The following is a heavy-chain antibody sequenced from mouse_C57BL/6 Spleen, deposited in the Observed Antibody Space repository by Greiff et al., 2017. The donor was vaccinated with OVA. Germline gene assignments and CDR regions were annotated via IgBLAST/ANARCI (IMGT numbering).Heavy chain of an antibody. CDR1: GYAFTNYL. V-gene: IGHV1-54*01. CDR3: ARGGDYYVTFAY. J-gene: IGHJ3*01. CDR2: INPGSGGT. Sequence: QVQLQQSGAELVRPGTSVKVSCKASGYAFTNYLIEWVKQRPGQGLEWIGVINPGSGGTNYNEKFKGKATLTADKSSSTAYMQLSSLTSEDSAVYFCARGGDYYVTFAYWGQGTLVTVSA. D-gene: IGHD1-1*01.